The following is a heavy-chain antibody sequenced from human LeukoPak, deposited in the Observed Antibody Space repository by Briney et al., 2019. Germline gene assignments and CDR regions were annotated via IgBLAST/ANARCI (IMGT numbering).Heavy chain of an antibody. CDR2: IKSKTYGGTA. V-gene: IGHV3-15*01. CDR1: GFTFSNAW. Sequence: GGSLRLSCAASGFTFSNAWMSWVRQAPGKGLEWVGRIKSKTYGGTADYPAPVKGRFTISRGDSENTVYLQMNSLKTEDTAVYYCTTATSYWGQGSLVTVSS. J-gene: IGHJ4*02. CDR3: TTATSY.